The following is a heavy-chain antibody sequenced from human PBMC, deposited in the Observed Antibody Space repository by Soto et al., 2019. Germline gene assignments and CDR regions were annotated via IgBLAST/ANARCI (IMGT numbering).Heavy chain of an antibody. CDR2: INHSGST. J-gene: IGHJ4*02. CDR1: GGSFSGYY. Sequence: QVQLQQWGAGLLKPSETLSLTCAVYGGSFSGYYWSWIRQPPGKGLEWIGEINHSGSTNYNPSLKSRVTISVDTAKNQFSLKLSSVTAADTAVYYCARCRYFDYWGQGTLVTVSS. V-gene: IGHV4-34*01. CDR3: ARCRYFDY.